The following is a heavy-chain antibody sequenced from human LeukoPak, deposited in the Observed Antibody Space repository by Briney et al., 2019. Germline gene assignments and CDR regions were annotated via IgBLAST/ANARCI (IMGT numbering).Heavy chain of an antibody. D-gene: IGHD3-3*01. CDR3: ARDIPVRPSYYYDFWSGYHGVPDWFDP. J-gene: IGHJ5*02. CDR2: ISAYNGNT. CDR1: GYTFTSYG. Sequence: ASVKVSCKASGYTFTSYGISWVRQAPGQGLEWMGWISAYNGNTNYAQKLQGRVTMTTDTSTSTAYMELRSLRSDDTAVYYCARDIPVRPSYYYDFWSGYHGVPDWFDPWGQGTLVTVSS. V-gene: IGHV1-18*01.